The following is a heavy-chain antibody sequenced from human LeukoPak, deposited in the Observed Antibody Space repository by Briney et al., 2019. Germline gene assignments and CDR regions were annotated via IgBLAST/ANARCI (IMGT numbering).Heavy chain of an antibody. J-gene: IGHJ4*02. Sequence: SETLSLTCAVYGGSFSGYYWSWIRQPPGKGLXXXXXINHSGSANYNPSLKSRVTISVDTSKNQFSLKLSSVTAADTAVYYCASKYYDFWSGYQRGYFDYWGQGTLVTVSS. D-gene: IGHD3-3*01. CDR3: ASKYYDFWSGYQRGYFDY. CDR1: GGSFSGYY. V-gene: IGHV4-34*01. CDR2: INHSGSA.